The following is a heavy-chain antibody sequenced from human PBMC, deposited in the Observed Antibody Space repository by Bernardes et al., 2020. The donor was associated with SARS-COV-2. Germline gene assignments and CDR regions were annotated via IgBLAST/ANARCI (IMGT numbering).Heavy chain of an antibody. CDR3: ARDKGYCSSTSCYGHDAFDI. D-gene: IGHD2-2*01. CDR2: ISYDGSNK. J-gene: IGHJ3*02. Sequence: GSLRLSCAASGFTFSNYNMKWVRQAPGKGLEWVAVISYDGSNKYYADSVKGRFTISRDNSKNTLYLQMNSLRAEDTAVYYCARDKGYCSSTSCYGHDAFDIWGQGTMVTVSS. V-gene: IGHV3-30*03. CDR1: GFTFSNYN.